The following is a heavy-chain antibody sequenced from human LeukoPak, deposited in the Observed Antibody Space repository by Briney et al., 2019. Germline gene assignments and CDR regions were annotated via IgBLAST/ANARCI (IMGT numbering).Heavy chain of an antibody. CDR2: ISNSDGNT. V-gene: IGHV3-23*01. J-gene: IGHJ4*02. Sequence: GGSLRLSCAASGFTFSNYAMSWVRQAPGKGLDWVSTISNSDGNTYYADSVKGRFTISRDNSKNTLYLQMNSLTAEDTAIYYCATYRQVLLPFESWGQGTLVTVSS. D-gene: IGHD2-8*02. CDR3: ATYRQVLLPFES. CDR1: GFTFSNYA.